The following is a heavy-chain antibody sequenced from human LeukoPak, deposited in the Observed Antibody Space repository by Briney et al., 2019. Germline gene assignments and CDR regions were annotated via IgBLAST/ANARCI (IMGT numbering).Heavy chain of an antibody. CDR3: ARDPQTGIVGAIPFDY. J-gene: IGHJ4*02. CDR2: IWYDGSNK. D-gene: IGHD1-26*01. CDR1: GFTFSSYG. Sequence: GRSLRLSCAASGFTFSSYGMHWVRQAPGKGLEWVAVIWYDGSNKYYADSVKGRFTISRDNSKNTLYLQMNSLRAEDTAVYYCARDPQTGIVGAIPFDYWGQGTLVTVSS. V-gene: IGHV3-33*01.